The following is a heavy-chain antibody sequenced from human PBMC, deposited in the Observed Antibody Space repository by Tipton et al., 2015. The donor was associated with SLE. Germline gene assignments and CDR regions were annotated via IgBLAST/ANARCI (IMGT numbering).Heavy chain of an antibody. V-gene: IGHV3-48*03. D-gene: IGHD2-8*02. CDR3: ARGGDCTGGVCYSYYSYGLDV. Sequence: SLRLSCAASGFTFSVYEMNWVRQAPGKGLQWLSYISSSGSTIYYADSVKGRFTISRDNAKNSLFLQMNSLRAEDTAVYYCARGGDCTGGVCYSYYSYGLDVWGQGTTVTVSS. CDR1: GFTFSVYE. CDR2: ISSSGSTI. J-gene: IGHJ6*02.